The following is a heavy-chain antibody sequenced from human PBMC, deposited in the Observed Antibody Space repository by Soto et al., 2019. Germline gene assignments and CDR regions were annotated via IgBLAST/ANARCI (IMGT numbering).Heavy chain of an antibody. D-gene: IGHD6-13*01. V-gene: IGHV3-30*18. Sequence: SGGSLRLSCAASGFTFSSYGMHWVRQAPGKGLEWVAVISYDGSNKYYADSVKGRFTISRDNSKNTLYLQMNSLRAEDTAVYYCAKDQIFIAAAGRYGMDVWGQGTTVTVS. CDR3: AKDQIFIAAAGRYGMDV. CDR2: ISYDGSNK. CDR1: GFTFSSYG. J-gene: IGHJ6*02.